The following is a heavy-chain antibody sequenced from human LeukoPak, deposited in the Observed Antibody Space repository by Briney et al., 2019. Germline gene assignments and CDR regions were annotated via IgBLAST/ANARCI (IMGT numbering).Heavy chain of an antibody. J-gene: IGHJ4*02. D-gene: IGHD1-26*01. Sequence: SETLSLTCTVSGASISGSGYYWGWIRQPPGQGREWIGSIYSSGSTYYNASLQSRVTISIETSKNQISLRLNSVTAADTAMYYCAKSGGYALIDDWGQGTLVTVSS. V-gene: IGHV4-39*01. CDR1: GASISGSGYY. CDR3: AKSGGYALIDD. CDR2: IYSSGST.